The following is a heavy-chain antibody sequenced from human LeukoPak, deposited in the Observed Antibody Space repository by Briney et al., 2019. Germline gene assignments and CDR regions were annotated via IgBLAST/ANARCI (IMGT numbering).Heavy chain of an antibody. J-gene: IGHJ4*02. D-gene: IGHD6-13*01. CDR3: ARDPIGSRWPYYFDY. Sequence: ASVKVSCKASGYTFTSYGISWVRQAPGQGLEWMGWMNPNSGNTGYAQKFQARVTITRDTSASTAYMELSSLRSEDTAVYYCARDPIGSRWPYYFDYWGQGTLVTVSS. V-gene: IGHV1-8*03. CDR1: GYTFTSYG. CDR2: MNPNSGNT.